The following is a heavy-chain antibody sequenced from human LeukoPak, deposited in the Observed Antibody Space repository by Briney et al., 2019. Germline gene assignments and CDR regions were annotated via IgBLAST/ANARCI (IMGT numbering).Heavy chain of an antibody. J-gene: IGHJ6*02. CDR1: GFTFSDYY. CDR2: ISSSSSYT. Sequence: GGSLRLSCAASGFTFSDYYMSWIRQAPGKGLEWVSYISSSSSYTNYADSVKGRFTISRGNAKNSLYLQMNSLRSEDTAVYYCARTRSGCSSTNRYPYDMDVWGQGTTVTVSS. D-gene: IGHD2-2*01. V-gene: IGHV3-11*03. CDR3: ARTRSGCSSTNRYPYDMDV.